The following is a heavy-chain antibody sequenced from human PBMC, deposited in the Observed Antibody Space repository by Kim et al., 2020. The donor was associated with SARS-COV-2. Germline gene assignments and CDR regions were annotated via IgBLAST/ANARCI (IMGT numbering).Heavy chain of an antibody. J-gene: IGHJ4*02. Sequence: TRYSPSFQGQVTISADKSISTAYLQWSSLKASDTAMYYCARRYMTALGYWGQGTLVTVSS. D-gene: IGHD5-12*01. CDR3: ARRYMTALGY. CDR2: T. V-gene: IGHV5-51*01.